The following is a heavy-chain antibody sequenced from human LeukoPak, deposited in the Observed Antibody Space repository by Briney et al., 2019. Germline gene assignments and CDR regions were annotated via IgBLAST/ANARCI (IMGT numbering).Heavy chain of an antibody. CDR1: GFTFSSYW. Sequence: PGGFLRLSCAASGFTFSSYWMHWVRQAPGKGLVWVSRINSDGSSTSYADSVKGRFTISRDNAKNALYLQMNSLRAEDTAVYYCAREGPIRSLDYWGQGTLVTVSS. V-gene: IGHV3-74*01. J-gene: IGHJ4*02. CDR2: INSDGSST. CDR3: AREGPIRSLDY. D-gene: IGHD5-24*01.